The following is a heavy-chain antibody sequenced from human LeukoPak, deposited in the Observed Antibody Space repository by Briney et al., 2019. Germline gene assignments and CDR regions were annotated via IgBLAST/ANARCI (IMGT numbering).Heavy chain of an antibody. Sequence: SETLFLTCSVSNGSISTTYWSWIRQPPGKGLEWIGNIHYSGNTNYNSSLKSRVTISVDTSKNQFSLKMISVTTADTAVYFCARGGWFHDRWGQGTLVTVSS. V-gene: IGHV4-59*01. D-gene: IGHD6-19*01. CDR3: ARGGWFHDR. CDR2: IHYSGNT. J-gene: IGHJ5*02. CDR1: NGSISTTY.